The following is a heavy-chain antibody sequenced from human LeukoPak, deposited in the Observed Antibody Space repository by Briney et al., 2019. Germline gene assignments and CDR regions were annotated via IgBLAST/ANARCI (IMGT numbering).Heavy chain of an antibody. CDR3: VGYNTNWSGY. J-gene: IGHJ4*02. V-gene: IGHV3-48*04. CDR1: GFIFSSFG. CDR2: ISSGGNGT. Sequence: PGGSLRLSCAASGFIFSSFGMNWVRQAPGKGLEWVSYISSGGNGTYYADSVKGRFTISRDNAEKSLYLQMNSLRAEDTALYYCVGYNTNWSGYWGQGTLVTVSS. D-gene: IGHD6-13*01.